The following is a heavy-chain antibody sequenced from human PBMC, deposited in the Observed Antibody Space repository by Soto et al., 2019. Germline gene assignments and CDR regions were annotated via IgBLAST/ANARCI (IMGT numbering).Heavy chain of an antibody. J-gene: IGHJ4*02. V-gene: IGHV4-59*08. CDR1: GGSISSYY. D-gene: IGHD4-17*01. CDR2: IYYSGST. CDR3: ARRYGPGFDY. Sequence: QVQLQESGPGLVKPSETLSLTCTVSGGSISSYYWSWIRQPPGKGLEWIGYIYYSGSTNYNPSLKSRATIPEDTSKTQFSLKLSSVTAADPAVYYCARRYGPGFDYWGQGTLVTVSS.